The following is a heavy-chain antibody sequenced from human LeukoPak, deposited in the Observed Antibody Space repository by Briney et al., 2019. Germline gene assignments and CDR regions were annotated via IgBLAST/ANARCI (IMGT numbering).Heavy chain of an antibody. D-gene: IGHD3-22*01. Sequence: PGGSLRLSCAASGFTFSSYAIHWVRQAPGKGLEGVSVIYSGGSTYYADSVKGRFTISRDNSKNTLYLQMNSLRAEDTAVYYCARTYYYDSSGYYYFWGQGTLVTVSS. V-gene: IGHV3-66*01. J-gene: IGHJ4*02. CDR2: IYSGGST. CDR1: GFTFSSYA. CDR3: ARTYYYDSSGYYYF.